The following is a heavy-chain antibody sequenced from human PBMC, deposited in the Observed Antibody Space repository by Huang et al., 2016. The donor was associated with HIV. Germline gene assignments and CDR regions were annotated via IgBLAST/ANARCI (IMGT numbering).Heavy chain of an antibody. CDR2: SSGSGSSI. CDR3: ARGGPVGYFNL. Sequence: EVQLEESGGALVKPGGSLRFSCAATGFLFTTFTRHWVRQAAGEGRGGVSYSSGSGSSIYYADAVKGRFTIARDNTKKSLYLQMSSLSVDDTAFYFCARGGPVGYFNLWGHGTLVSVSS. J-gene: IGHJ4*03. CDR1: GFLFTTFT. D-gene: IGHD2-15*01. V-gene: IGHV3-21*01.